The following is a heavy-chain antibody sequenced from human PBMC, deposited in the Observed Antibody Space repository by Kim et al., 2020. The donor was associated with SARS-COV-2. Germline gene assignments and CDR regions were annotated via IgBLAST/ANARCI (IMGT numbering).Heavy chain of an antibody. CDR3: ARENTIFPDVRPLDY. J-gene: IGHJ4*01. CDR1: GFTFSSYA. Sequence: GGSLRLSCASSGFTFSSYAMHWVRQAPGKGLEWVAVISYDGSNKYYADSVKGRFTISRDNSKNTLYLQMNSLRAEDTAVYYCARENTIFPDVRPLDYWG. V-gene: IGHV3-30*04. D-gene: IGHD3-9*01. CDR2: ISYDGSNK.